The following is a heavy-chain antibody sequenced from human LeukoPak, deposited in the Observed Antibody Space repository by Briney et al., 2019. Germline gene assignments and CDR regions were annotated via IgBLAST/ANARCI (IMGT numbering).Heavy chain of an antibody. J-gene: IGHJ5*02. V-gene: IGHV4-59*01. CDR1: GGSISSYY. CDR2: IYYSGST. CDR3: ARDNYRGYCSSTSCNNWFDP. D-gene: IGHD2-2*01. Sequence: SETLSLTCTVSGGSISSYYWSWIRQPPGKGLEWIGYIYYSGSTNYNPSLKSRVTISVDTSKNQFSLKLSSVTAADTAVYYCARDNYRGYCSSTSCNNWFDPWGQGTLVTVSS.